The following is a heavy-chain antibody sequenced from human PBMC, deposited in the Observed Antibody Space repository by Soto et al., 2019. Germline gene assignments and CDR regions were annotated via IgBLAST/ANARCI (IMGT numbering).Heavy chain of an antibody. CDR3: VKGSGSYFVYVGLDV. D-gene: IGHD1-26*01. CDR2: IDWNGGST. CDR1: GFTFDDYA. V-gene: IGHV3-9*01. Sequence: EVQLVESGGGLVQPGRSLRLSCVASGFTFDDYAMHWVRQTPGKGLEWVSSIDWNGGSTAYADSVKGRFTISRDNARNSVYLQMNSLRPEDTALYYCVKGSGSYFVYVGLDVCAQVTTVTVSS. J-gene: IGHJ6*01.